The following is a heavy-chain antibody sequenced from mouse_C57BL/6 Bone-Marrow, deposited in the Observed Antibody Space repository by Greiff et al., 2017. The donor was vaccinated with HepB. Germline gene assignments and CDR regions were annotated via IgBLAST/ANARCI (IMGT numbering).Heavy chain of an antibody. Sequence: EVQLQQSGTVLARPGASVKMSCKTSGYTFTSYWMHWVKQRPGQGLEWIGAIYPGNSDTSYNQKFKGKAKLTAVTSASTAYMELSSLTNEDSAVYYCTREGYYSNYRYFDYWGQGTTLTVSS. J-gene: IGHJ2*01. CDR3: TREGYYSNYRYFDY. CDR2: IYPGNSDT. D-gene: IGHD2-5*01. V-gene: IGHV1-5*01. CDR1: GYTFTSYW.